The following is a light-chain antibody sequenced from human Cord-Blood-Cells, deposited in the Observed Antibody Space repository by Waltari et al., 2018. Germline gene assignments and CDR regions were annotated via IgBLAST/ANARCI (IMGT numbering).Light chain of an antibody. J-gene: IGKJ2*03. CDR2: WAS. CDR1: QSVLYSSNNKNY. CDR3: QQYYSTPYS. V-gene: IGKV4-1*01. Sequence: DIVMTQSPDSLAVSLGERATINCKSSQSVLYSSNNKNYLAWYQQKPGQPPKLLIYWASTRESGVPDRFSGSGSGTDFTSPISSLQAEDVAGYYCQQYYSTPYSFGQGTKLEIK.